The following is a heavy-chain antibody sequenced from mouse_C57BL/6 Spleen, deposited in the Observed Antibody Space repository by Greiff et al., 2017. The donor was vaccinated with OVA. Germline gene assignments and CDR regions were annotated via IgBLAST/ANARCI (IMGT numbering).Heavy chain of an antibody. V-gene: IGHV1-15*01. CDR1: GYTFTDYE. D-gene: IGHD1-1*01. J-gene: IGHJ3*01. CDR3: TRWEGNYGNCYGFAY. Sequence: VQLQQPGAELVRPGASVTLSCKASGYTFTDYEMHWVKQRPVHGLEWIGDIYPETGGTPYNQKFKGKATLTVDKSSSTAYMELRSLTSEDSAVYYCTRWEGNYGNCYGFAYWGQGTLVTVSA. CDR2: IYPETGGT.